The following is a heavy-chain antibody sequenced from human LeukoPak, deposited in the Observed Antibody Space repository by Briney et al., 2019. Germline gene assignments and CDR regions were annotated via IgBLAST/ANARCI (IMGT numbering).Heavy chain of an antibody. CDR2: INHSGST. J-gene: IGHJ4*02. CDR3: ARFPRRPYCSSTSCGVY. V-gene: IGHV4-34*01. CDR1: GGSLSGYW. D-gene: IGHD2-2*01. Sequence: SETVSLTCAVYGGSLSGYWWSWIRQPPGKGLEWIGEINHSGSTNYNPSLKSRVTISVDTSKNQFSLKLSSVTAADTAVYYCARFPRRPYCSSTSCGVYWGQGTLVTVSS.